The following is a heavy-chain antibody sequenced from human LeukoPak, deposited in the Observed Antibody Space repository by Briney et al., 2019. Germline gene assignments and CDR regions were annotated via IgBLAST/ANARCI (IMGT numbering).Heavy chain of an antibody. Sequence: PGGSLRLSCAASGFTFSSYGMHWVRQAPGKGLEWVAVIWYDGSNKYYADSVKGRFTISRDNSKNTLYLQMNSLRAEDTAAYYCARDQEEYYYDSSGYYWGFFDYWGQGTLVTVSS. CDR3: ARDQEEYYYDSSGYYWGFFDY. CDR1: GFTFSSYG. D-gene: IGHD3-22*01. V-gene: IGHV3-33*08. J-gene: IGHJ4*02. CDR2: IWYDGSNK.